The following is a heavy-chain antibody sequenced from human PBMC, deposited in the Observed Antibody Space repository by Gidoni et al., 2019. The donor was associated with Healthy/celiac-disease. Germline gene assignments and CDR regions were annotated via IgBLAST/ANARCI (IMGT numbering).Heavy chain of an antibody. CDR1: VYTFTSYG. CDR3: ARDHKAAEFDY. Sequence: QVQLVQSGAAVKKPGASVKVSCKASVYTFTSYGISWVRQAPGQGLEWMGWISAYNGNTNYAQKLQGRVTMTTDTSTSTDYMELRSMRADDTAVYYCARDHKAAEFDYWGQGTLVTVSS. J-gene: IGHJ4*02. D-gene: IGHD6-25*01. CDR2: ISAYNGNT. V-gene: IGHV1-18*01.